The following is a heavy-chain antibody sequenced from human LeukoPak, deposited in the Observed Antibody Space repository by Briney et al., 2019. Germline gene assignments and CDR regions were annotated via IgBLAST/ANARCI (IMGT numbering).Heavy chain of an antibody. CDR1: GFTFSSYE. Sequence: TGGSLRLSCAASGFTFSSYEMNWVRQAPGKGLEWVSYISSSGSTIYYADSVEGRFTISRDNAKNSLYLQMNSLRAEDTAVYYCARVSRVYYGMDVWGKGTTVTVSS. CDR3: ARVSRVYYGMDV. V-gene: IGHV3-48*03. CDR2: ISSSGSTI. D-gene: IGHD2-2*01. J-gene: IGHJ6*04.